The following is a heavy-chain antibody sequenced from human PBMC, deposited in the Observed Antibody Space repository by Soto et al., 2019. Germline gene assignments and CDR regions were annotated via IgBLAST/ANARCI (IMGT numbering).Heavy chain of an antibody. CDR1: AGTFSSYA. D-gene: IGHD6-13*01. Sequence: QVQLVQSGAEVKKPGSSVKVCCKASAGTFSSYAISRVRQAPGQGLEWMGGIIPIFGTPNYAQKFQGRVTITADECTSTAYMELSSLRSEDTAVYYCAAGSRSWYLQNWFDPWGQGTLVTVSS. J-gene: IGHJ5*02. CDR2: IIPIFGTP. CDR3: AAGSRSWYLQNWFDP. V-gene: IGHV1-69*01.